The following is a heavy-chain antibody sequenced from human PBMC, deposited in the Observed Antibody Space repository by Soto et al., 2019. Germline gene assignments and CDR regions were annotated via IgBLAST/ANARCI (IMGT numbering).Heavy chain of an antibody. V-gene: IGHV2-26*01. CDR1: GFSLSNARLG. CDR3: ARRNGHYDSSGYHFDY. CDR2: IFSNDEK. D-gene: IGHD3-22*01. J-gene: IGHJ4*02. Sequence: QVTLKESGPVLVKPTETLTLTCTVSGFSLSNARLGVSWIRQPPGKALEWLAHIFSNDEKSYSTSLKSRLTNTEDTSKSQVVLTMTNMDPVDTATYNCARRNGHYDSSGYHFDYWGQGTLVTASS.